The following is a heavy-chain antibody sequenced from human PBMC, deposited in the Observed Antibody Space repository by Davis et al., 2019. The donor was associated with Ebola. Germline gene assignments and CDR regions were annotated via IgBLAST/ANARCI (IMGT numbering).Heavy chain of an antibody. D-gene: IGHD6-19*01. V-gene: IGHV4-61*08. CDR1: GVSINSGGYY. CDR3: ARESAGAVGDT. CDR2: ISYAST. Sequence: PSETLSLTCSVSGVSINSGGYYGTWIRQPPGKGLEYIGYISYASTNYNPSLKSRVIMSVDKSKNQFSLKLSSVTAADTAVYFCARESAGAVGDTWGQGTLVTVSS. J-gene: IGHJ4*02.